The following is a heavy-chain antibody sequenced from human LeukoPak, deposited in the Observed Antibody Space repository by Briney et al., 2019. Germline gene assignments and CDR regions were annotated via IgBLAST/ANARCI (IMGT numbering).Heavy chain of an antibody. V-gene: IGHV4-59*08. Sequence: SETLSLTCTVSGGSISSYYWSWIRQPPGKGLEWIGHANYSGRTNYNPSLKSRVTISIDTSKNQVSLKLSSVTAADTAVYYCATHVGRFLEYGFHYWGQGTLVTVSS. CDR1: GGSISSYY. D-gene: IGHD3-3*01. J-gene: IGHJ4*02. CDR3: ATHVGRFLEYGFHY. CDR2: ANYSGRT.